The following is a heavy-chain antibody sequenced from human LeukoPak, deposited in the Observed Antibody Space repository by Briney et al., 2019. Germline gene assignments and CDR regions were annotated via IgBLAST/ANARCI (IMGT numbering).Heavy chain of an antibody. CDR1: GYRFTSYW. CDR2: IYPGDSDT. J-gene: IGHJ4*02. Sequence: GESLKISCKGSGYRFTSYWIGWVRQMPGKGLEWMGIIYPGDSDTRYSPSFQGQVTISADKSISTAYLQWSSLKASDTAMYYCARRYDSSGYLYYFDYWGQGTLVTVSS. CDR3: ARRYDSSGYLYYFDY. D-gene: IGHD3-22*01. V-gene: IGHV5-51*01.